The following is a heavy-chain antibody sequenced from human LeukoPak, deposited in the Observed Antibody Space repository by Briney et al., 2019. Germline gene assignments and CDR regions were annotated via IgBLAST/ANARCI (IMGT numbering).Heavy chain of an antibody. CDR3: ARVPGPYTTSRFDY. Sequence: ASVKVSCKTSGYTFTDYYLHWVRQAPGQGLEWMGRIDPNSGGTNYAQKFQVRVTVTRNTSISTVYMELSGLRSDDTAVYYCARVPGPYTTSRFDYWGQGTLVTVSS. CDR2: IDPNSGGT. V-gene: IGHV1-2*02. CDR1: GYTFTDYY. J-gene: IGHJ4*02. D-gene: IGHD6-13*01.